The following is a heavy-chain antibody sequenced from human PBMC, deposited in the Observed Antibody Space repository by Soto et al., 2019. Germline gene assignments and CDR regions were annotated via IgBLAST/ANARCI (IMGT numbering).Heavy chain of an antibody. D-gene: IGHD3-3*01. Sequence: EVQLLESGGGLVQPGGSLRLSCAASGFSFSSYAMNWDRQAPGKGLQWVSGISAGSGTTYYADSVRGRFTISRDNFKNTLYLEMSSLRVEDTAVYYFAKGVIGYYLPGEHWGQGTLVTVSS. CDR1: GFSFSSYA. CDR3: AKGVIGYYLPGEH. J-gene: IGHJ4*02. V-gene: IGHV3-23*01. CDR2: ISAGSGTT.